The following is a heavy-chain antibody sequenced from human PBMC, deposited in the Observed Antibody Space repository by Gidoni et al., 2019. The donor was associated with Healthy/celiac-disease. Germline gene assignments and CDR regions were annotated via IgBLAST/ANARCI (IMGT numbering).Heavy chain of an antibody. Sequence: EVQLLESGGGLVQPGGSLRRSCAALGFTLSSYAMSWVRQAPGKGLEWVSAISGSGGSTYSADSVKGRFTISRDNSKNTLYLQMNSLRAEDTAVYYCARNEGYDSSGYLFDYWGQGTLVTVSS. CDR2: ISGSGGST. D-gene: IGHD3-22*01. V-gene: IGHV3-23*01. J-gene: IGHJ4*02. CDR1: GFTLSSYA. CDR3: ARNEGYDSSGYLFDY.